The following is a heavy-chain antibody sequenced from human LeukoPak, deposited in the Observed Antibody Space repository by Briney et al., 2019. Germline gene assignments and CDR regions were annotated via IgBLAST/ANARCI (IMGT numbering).Heavy chain of an antibody. Sequence: SETLSLTCTVSGGSISSYYWSWIRHPPGKGLDLIGYIYYSGSTNYNPSLKSRVTISVDTSKNQFSLKLSSVTAADTAVYYCARDRHGDYGMDVWGQGTTVTVSS. CDR3: ARDRHGDYGMDV. V-gene: IGHV4-59*01. CDR2: IYYSGST. J-gene: IGHJ6*02. CDR1: GGSISSYY. D-gene: IGHD4-17*01.